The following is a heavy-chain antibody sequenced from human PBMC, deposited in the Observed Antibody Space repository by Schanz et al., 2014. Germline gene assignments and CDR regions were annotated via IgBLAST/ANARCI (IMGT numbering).Heavy chain of an antibody. CDR3: ANVDRTLYYAMDV. Sequence: QVQLVQSGAEVKKPGSSVKVSCKASGGTFSSSTLTWVRQAPGQGLEWMGRIIPILDKTNYAQKFQGRVTMTADKSTSTDYMEVSGLRSEDTAVYYCANVDRTLYYAMDVWGQGTTVIVSS. J-gene: IGHJ6*02. CDR2: IIPILDKT. V-gene: IGHV1-69*02. D-gene: IGHD5-12*01. CDR1: GGTFSSST.